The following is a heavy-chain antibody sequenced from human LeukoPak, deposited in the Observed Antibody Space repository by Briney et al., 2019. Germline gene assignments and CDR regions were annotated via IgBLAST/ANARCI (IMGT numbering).Heavy chain of an antibody. V-gene: IGHV1-24*01. CDR3: TTLPSGIAVAGTTDY. CDR1: GYTLTELS. Sequence: ASVKVSCKVSGYTLTELSMHWVRQAPGKGLEWMGGFDPEDGETMYAQKFQGRVTMTEDTSTDTAYMELSSLRYEDTAVYYCTTLPSGIAVAGTTDYWGQGTLVTVSS. D-gene: IGHD6-19*01. J-gene: IGHJ4*02. CDR2: FDPEDGET.